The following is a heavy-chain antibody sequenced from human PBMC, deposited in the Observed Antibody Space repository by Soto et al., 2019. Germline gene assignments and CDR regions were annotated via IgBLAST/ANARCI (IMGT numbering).Heavy chain of an antibody. CDR1: GYTFTSYD. V-gene: IGHV1-8*01. CDR2: MNPNSGNT. Sequence: ASVKVSCKASGYTFTSYDINWVRQATGQGLEWMGWMNPNSGNTGYAQKFQGRVTMTRNTSISTAYMELSSLRSEDTAVYYCARITPYGDLYYYYMDVWGKGTTVTVSS. J-gene: IGHJ6*03. D-gene: IGHD4-17*01. CDR3: ARITPYGDLYYYYMDV.